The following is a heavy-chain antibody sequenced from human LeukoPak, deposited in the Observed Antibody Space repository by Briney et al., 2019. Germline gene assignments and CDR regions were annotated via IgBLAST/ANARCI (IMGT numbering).Heavy chain of an antibody. V-gene: IGHV4-59*01. J-gene: IGHJ5*02. D-gene: IGHD4-17*01. Sequence: SETLSLTFTVSGXSISSNYWSWIRQPPGKGLEWIGYIYNSGSTKYNPSLKSRVTISVDTSKNLFSLKLTSVTDTAVYYCATCRDEFGDYGFTSWGQGTLVTVSS. CDR3: ATCRDEFGDYGFTS. CDR2: IYNSGST. CDR1: GXSISSNY.